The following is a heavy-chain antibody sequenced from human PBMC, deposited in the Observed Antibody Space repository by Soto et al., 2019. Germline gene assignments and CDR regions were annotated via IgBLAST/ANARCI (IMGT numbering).Heavy chain of an antibody. D-gene: IGHD6-13*01. Sequence: EVQLLESGGGLVQPGGSLRLSCAASGFTFSSYAMSWVRQAPGKGLEWVSATSGSGGSTYYADSVKGRFTISRDNSKNTLYLQMNSLRAEDTAVYYCAKTSFSIAAAGTNYFDYWGQGTLVTVSS. V-gene: IGHV3-23*01. CDR3: AKTSFSIAAAGTNYFDY. CDR1: GFTFSSYA. CDR2: TSGSGGST. J-gene: IGHJ4*02.